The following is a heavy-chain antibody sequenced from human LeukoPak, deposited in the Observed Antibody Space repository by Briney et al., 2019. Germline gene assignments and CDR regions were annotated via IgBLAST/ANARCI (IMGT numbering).Heavy chain of an antibody. J-gene: IGHJ4*02. CDR3: AKDQWNPDF. D-gene: IGHD6-19*01. Sequence: GGSLRLSCAASGLTFSSYGMHWVRQAPGKGLEWVAVVWDDGSSQNYADSVKGRFTISRDNSKNLVFLQMNSLRAEDTAVYYCAKDQWNPDFWGQGTLVSVSS. CDR2: VWDDGSSQ. V-gene: IGHV3-33*06. CDR1: GLTFSSYG.